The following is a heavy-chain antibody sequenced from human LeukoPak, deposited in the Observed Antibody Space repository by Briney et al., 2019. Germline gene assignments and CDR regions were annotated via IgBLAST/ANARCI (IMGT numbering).Heavy chain of an antibody. J-gene: IGHJ3*02. CDR3: ARIRTYDILTGYYNPNDDAFDI. Sequence: ASVKVSCKASGYTFTSYDINWVRQATEQGLEWMGWMNPNSGSTGYAQKFQGRVTMTRNTSISTAYMELSSLRSEDTAVYYCARIRTYDILTGYYNPNDDAFDIWGQGTMVTVSS. CDR1: GYTFTSYD. V-gene: IGHV1-8*01. CDR2: MNPNSGST. D-gene: IGHD3-9*01.